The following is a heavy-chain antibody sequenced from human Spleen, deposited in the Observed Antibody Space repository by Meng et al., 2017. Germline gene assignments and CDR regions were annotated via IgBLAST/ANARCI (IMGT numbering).Heavy chain of an antibody. V-gene: IGHV3-23*01. CDR2: ISDSGDTT. Sequence: GGSLRLSCAASGFTFSSHAMSWVRQVPGKGLEWVSSISDSGDTTYYADSVKGRFTISRDNSKTTLYLRMNTLRAEDTAVYYCARDKGYYGSGTYNAYMRFYGMDVWGQGTTVTVSS. J-gene: IGHJ6*02. CDR1: GFTFSSHA. CDR3: ARDKGYYGSGTYNAYMRFYGMDV. D-gene: IGHD3-10*01.